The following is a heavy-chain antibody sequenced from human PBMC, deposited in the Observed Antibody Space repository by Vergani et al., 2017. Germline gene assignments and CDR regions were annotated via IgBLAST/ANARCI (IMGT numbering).Heavy chain of an antibody. CDR2: IFSNDEK. V-gene: IGHV2-26*01. J-gene: IGHJ5*02. D-gene: IGHD2-15*01. Sequence: QVTLKESGPVLVKPTETLTLTCTVSGFSLSNARMGVSWIRQPPGKALEWLAHIFSNDEKSYSTSLKSRLTISKDTSKSQVVLTMTNMDPVDTATYYCARMNDPVDIVVVVAATGAGWFDPWGQGTLVTVSS. CDR1: GFSLSNARMG. CDR3: ARMNDPVDIVVVVAATGAGWFDP.